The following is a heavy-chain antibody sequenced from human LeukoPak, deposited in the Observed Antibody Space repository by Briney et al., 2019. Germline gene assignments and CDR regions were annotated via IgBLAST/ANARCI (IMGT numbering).Heavy chain of an antibody. CDR2: IKQDGSER. CDR1: GFTFSSYW. D-gene: IGHD5-24*01. CDR3: ATSVRYTGFKFDY. V-gene: IGHV3-7*03. J-gene: IGHJ4*02. Sequence: PGGSLRLSCATSGFTFSSYWMSWVRQAPGKGLEWVANIKQDGSERNYVDSVKGRFTISRDNAKNSLYLQMNSLRAEDTALYYCATSVRYTGFKFDYWGQGTLVTVSS.